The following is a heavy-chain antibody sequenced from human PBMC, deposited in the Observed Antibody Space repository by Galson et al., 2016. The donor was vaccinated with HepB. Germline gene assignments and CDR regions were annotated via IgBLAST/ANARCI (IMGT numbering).Heavy chain of an antibody. CDR1: GFTFSSYC. Sequence: SLRLSCAASGFTFSSYCMNWVRQAPGKGLEWVSYISSGSIIHYTDSVRGRFTISRDNAKNSLSLQMTSLRDDDTAVYYCARGLPFHSSGWYFDSWGQGILVTVSS. V-gene: IGHV3-48*02. CDR2: ISSGSII. CDR3: ARGLPFHSSGWYFDS. J-gene: IGHJ4*02. D-gene: IGHD6-19*01.